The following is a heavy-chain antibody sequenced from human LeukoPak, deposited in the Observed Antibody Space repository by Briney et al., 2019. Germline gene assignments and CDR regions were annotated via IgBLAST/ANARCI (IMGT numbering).Heavy chain of an antibody. CDR1: GFTFSSYA. V-gene: IGHV3-23*01. CDR3: AKDLSLGYGRDY. Sequence: GGSLRLSCAASGFTFSSYAMSWVRQAPGKELEWVSAISSSGGSTYYADSVKGRFTISRDNSKNTLYLQMNSLRAEDTAVYYCAKDLSLGYGRDYWGQGTLVTVSS. J-gene: IGHJ4*01. D-gene: IGHD1-1*01. CDR2: ISSSGGST.